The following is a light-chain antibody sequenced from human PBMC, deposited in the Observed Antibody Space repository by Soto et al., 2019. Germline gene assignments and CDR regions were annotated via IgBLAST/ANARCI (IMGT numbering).Light chain of an antibody. CDR1: SSGVGNYNY. CDR2: NVN. J-gene: IGLJ1*01. Sequence: SVLTQSASVSGSPSQSITISCTGTSSGVGNYNYVSWYQQHPGEVPKLIIFNVNNRPSGVSNRFSGSKSGNTASLTISGLQAEDEADYYCSSFTSSNTYVFGTGTKVTVL. V-gene: IGLV2-14*01. CDR3: SSFTSSNTYV.